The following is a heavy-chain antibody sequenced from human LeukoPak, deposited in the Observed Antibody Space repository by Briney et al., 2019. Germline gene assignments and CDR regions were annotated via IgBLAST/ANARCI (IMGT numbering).Heavy chain of an antibody. D-gene: IGHD3-9*01. CDR3: ARSEVQTYYDILTGYYPPYDAFDI. J-gene: IGHJ3*02. CDR1: GYTFTNYA. V-gene: IGHV1-2*02. CDR2: IDPNSGGT. Sequence: GASVKVSCKASGYTFTNYAISWVRQAPGQGLEWMGWIDPNSGGTNYAQKFQGRVTMTRDTSISTAYMELSRLRSDDTAVYYCARSEVQTYYDILTGYYPPYDAFDIWGQGTMVTVSS.